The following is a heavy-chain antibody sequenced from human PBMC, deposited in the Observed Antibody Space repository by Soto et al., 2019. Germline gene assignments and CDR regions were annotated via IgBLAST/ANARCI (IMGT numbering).Heavy chain of an antibody. J-gene: IGHJ4*02. Sequence: GASVKVSCKVSGHTLTELSMHWVRQAPGKGLEWMGGFDPEDGETIYAQKFQGRVTMTEDTSTDTAYMELSSLRSEDTAVYYCATIYYDSSGYYSFGYDYWGQGTLVTVS. CDR2: FDPEDGET. CDR3: ATIYYDSSGYYSFGYDY. D-gene: IGHD3-22*01. CDR1: GHTLTELS. V-gene: IGHV1-24*01.